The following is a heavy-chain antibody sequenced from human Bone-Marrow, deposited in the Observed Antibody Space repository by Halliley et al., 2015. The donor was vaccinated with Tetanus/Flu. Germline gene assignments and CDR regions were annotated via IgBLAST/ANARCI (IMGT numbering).Heavy chain of an antibody. CDR2: ISWNSVNI. Sequence: SLRLSCSASGFTFDDHAMHWVRQAPGRGLEWVASISWNSVNIGYVDSVKGRFTISRDNAKNSLHLRMNSLRAEDTALYFCVRDKSERVYYFDYWGQGTLVTVSS. J-gene: IGHJ4*02. D-gene: IGHD3-10*01. CDR1: GFTFDDHA. CDR3: VRDKSERVYYFDY. V-gene: IGHV3-9*01.